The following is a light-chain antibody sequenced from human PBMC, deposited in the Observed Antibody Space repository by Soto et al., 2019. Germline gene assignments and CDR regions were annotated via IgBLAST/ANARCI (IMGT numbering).Light chain of an antibody. Sequence: QSALTQPRSVSGSPGQSVTISCTGTSSDVDDYNYVSWYQQHPDTAPKLMIYDVTKRPSGVPDRFSGSKSGNTASLTISGLQAEDEADYYCSSYTITHIPVIFGGGTQLTVL. CDR1: SSDVDDYNY. CDR2: DVT. J-gene: IGLJ7*01. CDR3: SSYTITHIPVI. V-gene: IGLV2-11*01.